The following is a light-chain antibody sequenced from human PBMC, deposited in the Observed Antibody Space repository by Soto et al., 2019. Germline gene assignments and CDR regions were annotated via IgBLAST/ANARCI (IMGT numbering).Light chain of an antibody. CDR1: QSVSSS. CDR2: DTS. CDR3: QQRSTWPPGYT. V-gene: IGKV3-11*01. J-gene: IGKJ2*01. Sequence: DMVMTQSPATLSVSPGERATLSCRASQSVSSSLAWYQQKPGRSPRLLIYDTSKRATGVPTRFSGSGSETDFTLTISSLEPEDFALYFCQQRSTWPPGYTFGQGTKLEIK.